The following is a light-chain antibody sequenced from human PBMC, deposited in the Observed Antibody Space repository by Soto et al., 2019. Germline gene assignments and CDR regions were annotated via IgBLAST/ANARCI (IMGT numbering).Light chain of an antibody. Sequence: EIVMTQSPATLSVSPGERATLSCRASQSVSSNLAWYRQKPGQAPRLLIYGASTRATGIPARFSGSGSGTEFTLTISSLQSEDFGVYYCQQYNNWTWTFGQGTKVEIK. CDR1: QSVSSN. V-gene: IGKV3-15*01. CDR2: GAS. CDR3: QQYNNWTWT. J-gene: IGKJ1*01.